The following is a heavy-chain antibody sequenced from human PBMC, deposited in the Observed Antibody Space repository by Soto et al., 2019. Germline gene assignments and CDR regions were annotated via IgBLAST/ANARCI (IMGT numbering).Heavy chain of an antibody. CDR3: VKVMKGSYYLEVDFDY. CDR1: GFTFSSYA. V-gene: IGHV3-64D*08. Sequence: GGSLRLSCSASGFTFSSYAMHWVRQAPGKGLEYVSAISSNGGSTYYADSVKGRFTISRDNSKNTLYRQMSSLRAEDTAVYYCVKVMKGSYYLEVDFDYWGQGTLVTVSS. J-gene: IGHJ4*02. D-gene: IGHD1-26*01. CDR2: ISSNGGST.